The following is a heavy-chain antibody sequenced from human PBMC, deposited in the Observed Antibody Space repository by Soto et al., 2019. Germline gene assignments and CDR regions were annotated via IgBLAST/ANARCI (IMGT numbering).Heavy chain of an antibody. CDR2: IKQDGSEK. D-gene: IGHD2-8*01. J-gene: IGHJ4*02. CDR1: GFTFSSYW. V-gene: IGHV3-7*05. CDR3: ASPYPEGPGLMVYAPDAY. Sequence: EVQLVESGGGLVQPGGSLRLSCAASGFTFSSYWMSWVRQAPGKGLEWVANIKQDGSEKYYVDSVKGRFTISRDNAKTSLYLKMNSRRAENTAVYYCASPYPEGPGLMVYAPDAYWGQETLVTVSS.